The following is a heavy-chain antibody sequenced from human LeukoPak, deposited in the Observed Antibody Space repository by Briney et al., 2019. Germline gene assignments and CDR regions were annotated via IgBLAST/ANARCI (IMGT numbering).Heavy chain of an antibody. J-gene: IGHJ4*02. CDR1: GGAISSYY. CDR2: VSYSGST. Sequence: SETLSLTCTVSGGAISSYYWSWVRQPPEKGLEWMGYVSYSGSTYYNPSLKSRVTISGDTSKNQFSLKLSSVTAADTAVYYCARELGLRENFFDYWGQGTLVTVSS. D-gene: IGHD4-17*01. CDR3: ARELGLRENFFDY. V-gene: IGHV4-59*12.